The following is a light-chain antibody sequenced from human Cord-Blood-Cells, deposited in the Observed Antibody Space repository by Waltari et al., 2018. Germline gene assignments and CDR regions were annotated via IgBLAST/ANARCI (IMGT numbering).Light chain of an antibody. CDR1: QSVSSY. J-gene: IGKJ4*01. CDR3: QQRSNWPT. V-gene: IGKV3-11*01. Sequence: EIVLTQSPATLSLSPGESATLSCRASQSVSSYLAWYPQKPGQAPRLLIYDASNRATGIPARFSGSESGTDFTLTISSLEPEDFAVYYCQQRSNWPTFGGGTKVEIK. CDR2: DAS.